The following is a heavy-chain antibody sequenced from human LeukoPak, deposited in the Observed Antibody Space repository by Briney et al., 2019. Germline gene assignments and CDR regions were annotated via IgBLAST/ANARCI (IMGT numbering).Heavy chain of an antibody. CDR3: ARCLLHCGGDCYSFDY. V-gene: IGHV1-46*01. CDR1: GYTFTSYY. J-gene: IGHJ4*02. CDR2: ISPSGGST. Sequence: ASVKVSCKASGYTFTSYYMHWVRQAPGQGLEWMGIISPSGGSTSYAQKFQDRVTMTRDTSTSTVYMELSSLRSEDTAVYYCARCLLHCGGDCYSFDYWGQGTLVTVSS. D-gene: IGHD2-21*02.